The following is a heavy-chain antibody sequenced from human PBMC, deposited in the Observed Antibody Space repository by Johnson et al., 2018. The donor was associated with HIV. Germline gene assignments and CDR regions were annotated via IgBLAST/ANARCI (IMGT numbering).Heavy chain of an antibody. Sequence: EVQLVESGGGLVQPGGSLRRSCAASGFTFSSYDMHWVRQATGKGLEWVSAIGTAGDTYYPGSVKGRFTISRENAKNSLYLQMNSLRAEDTAVYYCARDRGYYDSSGGDAFDIWGQGTMVTVSS. CDR2: IGTAGDT. CDR3: ARDRGYYDSSGGDAFDI. D-gene: IGHD3-22*01. V-gene: IGHV3-13*01. CDR1: GFTFSSYD. J-gene: IGHJ3*02.